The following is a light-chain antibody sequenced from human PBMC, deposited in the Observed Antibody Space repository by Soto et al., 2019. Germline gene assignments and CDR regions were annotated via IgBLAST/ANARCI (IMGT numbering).Light chain of an antibody. Sequence: EMMLTQSPGTLSLSPGDRATLSCRASQIVRSNSLAWYQQKPGQAPRLLIYGASSRAAGIPDRFSGSGSGTDFTLTISRLEPEDFAVYYCQQYGNSPRTFGQGTKVDIK. CDR3: QQYGNSPRT. V-gene: IGKV3-20*01. J-gene: IGKJ1*01. CDR2: GAS. CDR1: QIVRSNS.